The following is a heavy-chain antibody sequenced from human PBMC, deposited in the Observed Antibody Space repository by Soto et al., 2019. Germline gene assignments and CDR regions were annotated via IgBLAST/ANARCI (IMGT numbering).Heavy chain of an antibody. CDR3: ARSSGGNFGIIIEGSNWFDP. CDR2: INPHGGST. J-gene: IGHJ5*02. D-gene: IGHD3-3*01. CDR1: GCTFTGYY. Sequence: GASVKVSCKAPGCTFTGYYMNWVRQAPGQGLGWMGVINPHGGSTKYAQKFQGRVTMTRDTSSSTAYMELRSLRSDDTAIYYCARSSGGNFGIIIEGSNWFDPWGQGTLVTV. V-gene: IGHV1-46*01.